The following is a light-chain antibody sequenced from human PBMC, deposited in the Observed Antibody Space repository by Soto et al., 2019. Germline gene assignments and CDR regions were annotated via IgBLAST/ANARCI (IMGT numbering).Light chain of an antibody. CDR2: AAS. Sequence: IQMTQSPSTLSSSVGDRFTITCRASQGIRNDLGWYQQKPGKAPKLLIYAASSLQSGVPSRFSGSGSGTDFTLTISSLQPEDFATYYCLQDYNYPRTFGQGTKVDIK. CDR1: QGIRND. V-gene: IGKV1-6*01. J-gene: IGKJ1*01. CDR3: LQDYNYPRT.